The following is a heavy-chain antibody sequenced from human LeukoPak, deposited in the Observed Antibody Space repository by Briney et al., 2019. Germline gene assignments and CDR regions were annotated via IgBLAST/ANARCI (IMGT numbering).Heavy chain of an antibody. CDR3: ARSPLESRGDGYNLLDY. D-gene: IGHD5-24*01. CDR2: MNPNSGNT. V-gene: IGHV1-8*01. Sequence: ASVKVSCKASGYTFTSYDIKWGRQATGQGVEWIGWMNPNSGNTGYAQKFQGRVTMTRDTSTSTVYMELSSLRSEDTAVYYCARSPLESRGDGYNLLDYWGQGTLVTVSS. J-gene: IGHJ4*02. CDR1: GYTFTSYD.